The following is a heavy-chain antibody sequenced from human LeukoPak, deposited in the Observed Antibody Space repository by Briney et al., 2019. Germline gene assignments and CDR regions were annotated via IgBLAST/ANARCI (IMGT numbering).Heavy chain of an antibody. V-gene: IGHV3-30*18. J-gene: IGHJ5*02. CDR2: ISYDGSNK. D-gene: IGHD3-22*01. CDR3: AKPPDSSGYQGWFDP. Sequence: GGSLRLSCAASGFTFSSYGMHWVRQAPGKGLEGVAVISYDGSNKYYADSVKGRFTISRDNSKTTLYLQMNSLRAEDTAVYYCAKPPDSSGYQGWFDPWGQGTLVTVSS. CDR1: GFTFSSYG.